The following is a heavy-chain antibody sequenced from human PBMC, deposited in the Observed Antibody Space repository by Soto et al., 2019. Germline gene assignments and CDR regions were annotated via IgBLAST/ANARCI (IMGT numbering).Heavy chain of an antibody. CDR1: GVSISNNNW. D-gene: IGHD1-26*01. V-gene: IGHV4-4*02. J-gene: IGHJ4*02. Sequence: SETLSLTCAVSGVSISNNNWWNWVRQPPGKGLEWIGEIYHTGSTNYNPSLKSRVTISVDKSKDEVSLKLNSVTAADTAVYYCTKRGGSYSPFDYWGQGTLVTVSS. CDR3: TKRGGSYSPFDY. CDR2: IYHTGST.